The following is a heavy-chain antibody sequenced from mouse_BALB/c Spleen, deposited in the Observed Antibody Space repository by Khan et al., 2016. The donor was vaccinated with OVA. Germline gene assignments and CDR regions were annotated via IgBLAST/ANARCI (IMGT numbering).Heavy chain of an antibody. D-gene: IGHD3-1*01. J-gene: IGHJ3*01. V-gene: IGHV3-6*02. CDR1: GYSITSGYF. CDR2: IRYDGDS. CDR3: ARGGSSGTAWFAY. Sequence: EVQLQESGPGLVKPSQSLSLTCSVSGYSITSGYFWNWIRQFPGNHLEWLGYIRYDGDSNYNPSLKNRISITRDTSKNQFFLKLNSVPPEDTATYDCARGGSSGTAWFAYWGQGTLVTVSA.